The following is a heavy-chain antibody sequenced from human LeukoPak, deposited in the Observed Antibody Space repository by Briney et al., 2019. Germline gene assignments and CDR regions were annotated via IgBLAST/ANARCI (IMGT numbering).Heavy chain of an antibody. CDR1: GFSFSDAW. D-gene: IGHD3-9*01. CDR3: TIDLTWLFNFAY. V-gene: IGHV3-15*01. Sequence: GGSLILSCAASGFSFSDAWMTWVRQAPGRGLEWLGRIKGASDGGTTDLAAPVKGRFTMSRDDSKNTVYLQMDRLQTEDTAVYYCTIDLTWLFNFAYWGQGTLVTVSS. CDR2: IKGASDGGTT. J-gene: IGHJ4*02.